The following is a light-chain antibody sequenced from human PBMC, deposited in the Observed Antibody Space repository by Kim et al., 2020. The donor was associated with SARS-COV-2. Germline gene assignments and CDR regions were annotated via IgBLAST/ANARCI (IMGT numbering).Light chain of an antibody. Sequence: QSALTQPASVSGSPGRSITISCTGTSSDIGGYNYVSWYQQSPGKAPKLIIFGVSDRPSGVSSRFSGSKSGNTDSLTISGLQTEDEADYYCSSDTDTRTLGFGTGS. V-gene: IGLV2-14*01. CDR3: SSDTDTRTLG. J-gene: IGLJ1*01. CDR1: SSDIGGYNY. CDR2: GVS.